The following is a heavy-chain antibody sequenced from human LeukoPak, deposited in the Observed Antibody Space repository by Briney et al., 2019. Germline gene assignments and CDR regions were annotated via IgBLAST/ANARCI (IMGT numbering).Heavy chain of an antibody. Sequence: GGSLRLSCAASGFTFDDYAMHWVRQAPGKGLEWVSGISWNSGSIGYADSVKGRFTISRDNAKNSLYLQTNSLRAEDTALYYCAKDSNDYVWGSFSTYYFDYWGQGTLVTVSS. CDR1: GFTFDDYA. J-gene: IGHJ4*02. CDR3: AKDSNDYVWGSFSTYYFDY. V-gene: IGHV3-9*01. CDR2: ISWNSGSI. D-gene: IGHD3-16*01.